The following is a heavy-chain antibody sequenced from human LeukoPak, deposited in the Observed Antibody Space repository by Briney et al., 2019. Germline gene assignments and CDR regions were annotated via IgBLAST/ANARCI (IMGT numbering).Heavy chain of an antibody. D-gene: IGHD3-22*01. CDR1: GGSVSSGSYY. V-gene: IGHV4-61*01. J-gene: IGHJ3*02. CDR3: AAGYYYDSSGYYLGAFDI. CDR2: IYYSGST. Sequence: SETLSLTCTVSGGSVSSGSYYWSWIRQPPGKGLEWIGYIYYSGSTNYNPSLKSRVTISVDTSKNQFSLKLSSVTAADTAVYYCAAGYYYDSSGYYLGAFDIWGQGTMVTVSS.